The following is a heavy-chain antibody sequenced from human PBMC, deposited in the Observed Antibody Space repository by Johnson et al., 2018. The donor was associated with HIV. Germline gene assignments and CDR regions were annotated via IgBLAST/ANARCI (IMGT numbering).Heavy chain of an antibody. V-gene: IGHV3-66*01. Sequence: VQLVESGGGLVQPGGSLRLSCAASGFTVSSNYMSWVRQAPGKGLEWVSVIYGGGSTYYADPVKDSFTISRDDSKNTVYLQMNSLTTEDTAIYYCATYRSMITMYVEIKGGAFDIWGQGTMVTVSS. CDR1: GFTVSSNY. CDR3: ATYRSMITMYVEIKGGAFDI. J-gene: IGHJ3*02. D-gene: IGHD3-16*01. CDR2: IYGGGST.